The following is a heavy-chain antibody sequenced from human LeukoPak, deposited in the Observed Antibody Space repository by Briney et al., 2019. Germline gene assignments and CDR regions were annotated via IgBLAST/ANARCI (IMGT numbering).Heavy chain of an antibody. D-gene: IGHD6-13*01. CDR1: GFTFSSYS. CDR3: ARESSSSWYWFDP. V-gene: IGHV3-21*01. J-gene: IGHJ5*02. Sequence: GGSLRLSCAASGFTFSSYSMNWVRQAPGKGLEWVSSISSSSSYIYYADSVKGRFTISRDNAKNSLYLQMNSLRAEDTAVYYCARESSSSWYWFDPWGQGTLVTVSS. CDR2: ISSSSSYI.